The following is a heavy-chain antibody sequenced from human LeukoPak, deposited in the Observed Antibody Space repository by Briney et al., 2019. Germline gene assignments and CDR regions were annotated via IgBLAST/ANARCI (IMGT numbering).Heavy chain of an antibody. D-gene: IGHD3-10*01. J-gene: IGHJ4*02. V-gene: IGHV3-7*01. Sequence: GGSLRLSCAASGFTFSGYYMSWVGQAPGKGLEWVVNIKQDGSDKYYVDSVKGRFTISRDNAKNSLYLQMNSLRAEDTAVYYCARVRYYYGSGSKVSFDYWGQGTLVIVSS. CDR3: ARVRYYYGSGSKVSFDY. CDR1: GFTFSGYY. CDR2: IKQDGSDK.